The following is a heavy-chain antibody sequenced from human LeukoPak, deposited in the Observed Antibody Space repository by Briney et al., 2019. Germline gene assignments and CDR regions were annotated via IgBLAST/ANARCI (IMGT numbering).Heavy chain of an antibody. V-gene: IGHV3-48*01. CDR1: GFTFSSYS. D-gene: IGHD3-10*01. J-gene: IGHJ3*02. CDR2: ISSSSTI. Sequence: GGSLRLSCAASGFTFSSYSMNWVRQAPGKGLEWVSYISSSSTIYYADSVKGRFTISRDNSKNTLYLQMNSLRAEDTAVYYCAKDPEGVLLWFGDAFDIWGQGTMVTVSS. CDR3: AKDPEGVLLWFGDAFDI.